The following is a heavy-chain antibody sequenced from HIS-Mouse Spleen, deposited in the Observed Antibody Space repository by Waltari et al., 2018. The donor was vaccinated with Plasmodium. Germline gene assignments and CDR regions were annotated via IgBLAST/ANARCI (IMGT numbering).Heavy chain of an antibody. J-gene: IGHJ2*01. Sequence: EVQLVESGGGLVKPGGSLRLSCAASGFTFSYYRMNWVRQAPGKGLEWVPSISSISSYLYDADSVKGRFTISRDNAKNSLYLQMNSLRAEDTAVYYCAREDILTGYYNDYWYFDLWGRGSLVTVSS. D-gene: IGHD3-9*01. CDR1: GFTFSYYR. CDR3: AREDILTGYYNDYWYFDL. V-gene: IGHV3-21*01. CDR2: ISSISSYL.